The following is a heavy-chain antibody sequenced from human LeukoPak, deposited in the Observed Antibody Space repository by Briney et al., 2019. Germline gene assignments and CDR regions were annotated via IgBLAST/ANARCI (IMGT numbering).Heavy chain of an antibody. CDR3: ARVWSGYYNWFDY. D-gene: IGHD3-3*01. CDR1: GGSVSSGSYY. J-gene: IGHJ4*02. V-gene: IGHV4-61*01. Sequence: SETLSPTCTVSGGSVSSGSYYWSWIRQPPGKGLEWIGYIYYSGSTNYNPSLKSRVTISVDTSKNQFSLKLSSVTAADTAVYYCARVWSGYYNWFDYWGQGTLVTVSS. CDR2: IYYSGST.